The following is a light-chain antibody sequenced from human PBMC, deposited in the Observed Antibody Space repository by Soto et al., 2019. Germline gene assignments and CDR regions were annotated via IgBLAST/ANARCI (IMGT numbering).Light chain of an antibody. V-gene: IGKV1-27*01. Sequence: DIQMTQSPSSLSASVGYRVTITCRASQGISQYLAWYQQIPGKVPKLLIYAASTLPSGVPSLFSGSGSGKDFTLTSSSLHPEDVATYYCQKYTNHPPFGGGTKVEIK. J-gene: IGKJ4*01. CDR3: QKYTNHPP. CDR2: AAS. CDR1: QGISQY.